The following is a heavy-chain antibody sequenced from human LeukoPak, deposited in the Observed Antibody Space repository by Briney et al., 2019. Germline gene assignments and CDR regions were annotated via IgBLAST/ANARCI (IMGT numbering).Heavy chain of an antibody. Sequence: SGTLSLTCAVYGGSFSCYYWSWLRQPPGKGLEWIGEINHSGSTNYNPSLKSRVTISVDTSKNQFSLKLSSVTAADTAVYYCARELAYYYDSSGYPDTFDIWGQGTMVTVSS. D-gene: IGHD3-22*01. CDR1: GGSFSCYY. CDR2: INHSGST. V-gene: IGHV4-34*01. CDR3: ARELAYYYDSSGYPDTFDI. J-gene: IGHJ3*02.